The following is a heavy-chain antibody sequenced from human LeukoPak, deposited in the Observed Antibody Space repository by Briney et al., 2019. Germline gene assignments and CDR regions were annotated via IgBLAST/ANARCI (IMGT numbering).Heavy chain of an antibody. CDR3: ARDYGFGGNYMDV. V-gene: IGHV3-48*01. CDR2: ISVSSNTI. J-gene: IGHJ6*03. Sequence: GGSLRLSCAASGFTFSSYSMNWVRQAPGKGLEWVSYISVSSNTIHYADSVKGRFTISRDNAKNSLYLQMNSLRAEDTAVFYCARDYGFGGNYMDVWGKGTTVTVSS. D-gene: IGHD3-16*01. CDR1: GFTFSSYS.